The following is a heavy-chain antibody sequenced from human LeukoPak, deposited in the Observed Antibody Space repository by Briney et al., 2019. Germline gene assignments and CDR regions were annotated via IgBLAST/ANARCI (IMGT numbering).Heavy chain of an antibody. V-gene: IGHV1-69*05. CDR3: ARAHRYYDFWSGYPDY. CDR2: IIPIFGTA. D-gene: IGHD3-3*01. J-gene: IGHJ4*02. Sequence: SVKVSCKASGGTFSSYAISWVRQAPGQGPEWMGGIIPIFGTANYAQKFQGRVTITTDESTSTAYMELSSLRSEDTAVYYCARAHRYYDFWSGYPDYWGQGTLVTVSS. CDR1: GGTFSSYA.